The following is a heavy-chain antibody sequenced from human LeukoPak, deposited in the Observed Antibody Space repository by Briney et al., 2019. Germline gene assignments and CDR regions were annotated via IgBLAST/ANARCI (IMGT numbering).Heavy chain of an antibody. CDR2: IWYGESNK. Sequence: GGSLRLSCAASGFTFDDYAMYWVRQGPGKGLEWVAVIWYGESNKYYADSVKGRFTISRDNSKNTLYLQMNSLRAEDTAVYYCAKGATSCSSTSCPDAFDIWGQGTMVTVSS. CDR3: AKGATSCSSTSCPDAFDI. V-gene: IGHV3-30*02. J-gene: IGHJ3*02. CDR1: GFTFDDYA. D-gene: IGHD2-2*01.